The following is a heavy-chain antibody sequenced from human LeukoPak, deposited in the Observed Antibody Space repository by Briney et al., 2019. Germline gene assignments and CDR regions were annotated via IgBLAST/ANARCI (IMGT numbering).Heavy chain of an antibody. CDR3: ARDGLVDDYYDSSGYWFDY. D-gene: IGHD3-22*01. CDR2: INSDGSST. V-gene: IGHV3-74*01. J-gene: IGHJ4*02. Sequence: GGSLRLSCAASGFTFSSYWMHWVRQAPGKGLVWVSRINSDGSSTSYADSVKGRFTISRDNVKNTLYLQMNSLRAEDTAVYYCARDGLVDDYYDSSGYWFDYWGQGTLVTVSS. CDR1: GFTFSSYW.